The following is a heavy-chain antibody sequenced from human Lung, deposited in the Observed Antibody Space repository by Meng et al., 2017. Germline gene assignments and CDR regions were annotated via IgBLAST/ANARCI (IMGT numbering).Heavy chain of an antibody. Sequence: VRLVLSGAEVKKPGASVKVSCKPSGYNFPDYYIHWVRRAPGQGLEWMGRINPKSGDTHYAQKFQARVTMTGDTSISTAYMELSGLRSDDTAMYYCARDEDISAAGKLFGDYWGQGTLVTVSS. CDR1: GYNFPDYY. J-gene: IGHJ4*02. V-gene: IGHV1-2*06. CDR3: ARDEDISAAGKLFGDY. D-gene: IGHD6-25*01. CDR2: INPKSGDT.